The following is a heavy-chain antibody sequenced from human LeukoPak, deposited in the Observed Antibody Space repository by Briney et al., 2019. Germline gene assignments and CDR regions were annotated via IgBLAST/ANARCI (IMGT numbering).Heavy chain of an antibody. CDR1: GGSFSGYY. CDR3: ARLMGIAAAGTDDY. CDR2: INHSGST. V-gene: IGHV4-34*01. J-gene: IGHJ4*02. Sequence: SETLSLTCAVYGGSFSGYYWSWIPQPPGKGLEGIGEINHSGSTNYNPSLKSRVTISVDTSKNQFSLKLSSVIAADTAVYYCARLMGIAAAGTDDYWGQGTLVTVSS. D-gene: IGHD6-13*01.